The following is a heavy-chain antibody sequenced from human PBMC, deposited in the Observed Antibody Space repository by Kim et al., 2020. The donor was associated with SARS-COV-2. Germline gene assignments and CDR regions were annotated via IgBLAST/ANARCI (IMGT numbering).Heavy chain of an antibody. J-gene: IGHJ5*02. V-gene: IGHV4-30-2*01. CDR1: GGSISSGGYS. CDR3: ARASPYSSSSGRWFDP. CDR2: IYHSGST. Sequence: SETLSLTCAVSGGSISSGGYSWSWIRQPPGKGLEWIGYIYHSGSTYYNPSLKSRVTISVDRSKNQFSLKLSSVTAADTAVYYCARASPYSSSSGRWFDPWGQGTLVTVSS. D-gene: IGHD6-6*01.